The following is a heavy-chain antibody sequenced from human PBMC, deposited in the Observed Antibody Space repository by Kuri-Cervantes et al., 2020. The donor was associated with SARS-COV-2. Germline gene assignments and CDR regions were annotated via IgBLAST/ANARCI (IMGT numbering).Heavy chain of an antibody. Sequence: ETLSLTCAVYGGSFSGYYWSWVRQAPGKGLEWVSVIYSGGSTYYADSVKGRFTISRDNSKNTLYLQMNSLRAEDTAVYYCARTHGWFDPWGQGTLVTVSS. CDR1: GGSFSGYY. J-gene: IGHJ5*02. CDR2: IYSGGST. CDR3: ARTHGWFDP. V-gene: IGHV3-53*01.